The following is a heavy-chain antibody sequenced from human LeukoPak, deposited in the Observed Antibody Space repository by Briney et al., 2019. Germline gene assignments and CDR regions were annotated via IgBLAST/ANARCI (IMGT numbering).Heavy chain of an antibody. J-gene: IGHJ3*02. CDR1: EFTFSTFG. D-gene: IGHD3-22*01. CDR2: ISLRGGSK. V-gene: IGHV3-30*03. CDR3: AREPDHNYENSGYFDAFDI. Sequence: GGALRLSCAASEFTFSTFGMHWVRQAPGKGLEWVAAISLRGGSKYYADSVKGRCTISGDNSRNTLYLEMSSLRPEDSAVYFCAREPDHNYENSGYFDAFDIWGPGTMVIVSS.